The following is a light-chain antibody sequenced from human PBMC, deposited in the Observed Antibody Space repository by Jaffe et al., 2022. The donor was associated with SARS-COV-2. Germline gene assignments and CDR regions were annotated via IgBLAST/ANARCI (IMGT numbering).Light chain of an antibody. Sequence: DIQMTQSPSSLSAPVGNRVTITCRASQTITTYLNWFQQKPGEAPKLLIYAASSLLSGVPSRFSGSGSGTHFTLTISSLQPEDSAVYYCQQSDSTPLTFGGGTKVEIE. CDR1: QTITTY. CDR3: QQSDSTPLT. CDR2: AAS. V-gene: IGKV1-39*01. J-gene: IGKJ4*01.